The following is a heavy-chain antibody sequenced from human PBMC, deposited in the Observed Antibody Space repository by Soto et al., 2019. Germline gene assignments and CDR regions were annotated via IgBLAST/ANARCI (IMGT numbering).Heavy chain of an antibody. V-gene: IGHV4-39*01. CDR2: IYYSGRP. J-gene: IGHJ6*02. CDR3: AVKRGSSRGSYYYGMDV. CDR1: GGCISSSSYY. D-gene: IGHD3-16*01. Sequence: SQTLSLTGTVSGGCISSSSYYWGLNRQAPGKGLEGNGSIYYSGRPYYNPSLKSTVTISVEPSTNKFSLKLGSVTGAATAVYYFAVKRGSSRGSYYYGMDVWGQGTTVTVS.